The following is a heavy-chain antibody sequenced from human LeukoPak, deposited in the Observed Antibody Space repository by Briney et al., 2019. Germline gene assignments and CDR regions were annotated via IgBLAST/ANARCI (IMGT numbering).Heavy chain of an antibody. J-gene: IGHJ4*02. V-gene: IGHV4-34*01. CDR2: INHSGST. CDR3: ARHLSIRYGSGSYLGYYFDY. D-gene: IGHD3-10*01. Sequence: PSETLSLTCTVSGGSISSYQWSWIRQPPGKGLEWIGEINHSGSTNYNPSLKSRVTISVDTSKNQFSLKLSSVTAADTAVYYCARHLSIRYGSGSYLGYYFDYWGQGTLVTVSS. CDR1: GGSISSYQ.